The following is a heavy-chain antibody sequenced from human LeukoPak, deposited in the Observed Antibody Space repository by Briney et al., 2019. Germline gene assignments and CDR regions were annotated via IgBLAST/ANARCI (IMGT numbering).Heavy chain of an antibody. D-gene: IGHD3-9*01. J-gene: IGHJ4*02. Sequence: GGSLRLSCAASGFTFSLYWMNWVRRAPGKGLGWVANIKQDGSEKNYVDSVKGRFTISRDNAKNSLYLQMNNLRVEDTAMYYCAGGTGFIIKDWGQGTLVTVSS. V-gene: IGHV3-7*03. CDR3: AGGTGFIIKD. CDR2: IKQDGSEK. CDR1: GFTFSLYW.